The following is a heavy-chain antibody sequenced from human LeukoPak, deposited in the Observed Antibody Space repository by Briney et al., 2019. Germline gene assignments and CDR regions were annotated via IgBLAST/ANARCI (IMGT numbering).Heavy chain of an antibody. CDR3: AREYYYDSSGYPLGY. V-gene: IGHV4-4*07. CDR2: IYTSGST. Sequence: SETLSLTCTASGGSISSYYWSWIRQPAGKGLEWIGRIYTSGSTNYNPCLKSRVTMSVDTSKNQLSLKLSSVTAADTAVYYCAREYYYDSSGYPLGYWGQGTLVTVSS. D-gene: IGHD3-22*01. J-gene: IGHJ4*02. CDR1: GGSISSYY.